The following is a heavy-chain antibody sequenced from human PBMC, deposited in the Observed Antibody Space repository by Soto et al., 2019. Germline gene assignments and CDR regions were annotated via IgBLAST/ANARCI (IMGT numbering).Heavy chain of an antibody. D-gene: IGHD3-22*01. Sequence: SVHSCWGAARGAMTGYESSGAGPGTGQGYEWVGGIIPKNSTANYPQKFQGRVTITADEXTSTAHMGLSSLRSEDTSVYNCARDMLVYYDRSRAAPYHWFHPWGQGTLVTVSS. J-gene: IGHJ5*02. V-gene: IGHV1-69*01. CDR3: ARDMLVYYDRSRAAPYHWFHP. CDR2: IIPKNSTA. CDR1: RGAMTGYE.